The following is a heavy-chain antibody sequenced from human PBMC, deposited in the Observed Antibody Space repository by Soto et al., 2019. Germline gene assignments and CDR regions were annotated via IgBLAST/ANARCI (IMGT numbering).Heavy chain of an antibody. CDR1: DGYFSTYY. Sequence: LSLTCAVDDGYFSTYYWNWIRQAPGKGLEWIGKINHSGSNNYNPSLKSRVTISIDMSKKQVSLKLSSVTAADTAVYYCARGGSSDWQAAFDIWGQGTMVTVSS. CDR2: INHSGSN. CDR3: ARGGSSDWQAAFDI. V-gene: IGHV4-34*01. D-gene: IGHD6-19*01. J-gene: IGHJ3*02.